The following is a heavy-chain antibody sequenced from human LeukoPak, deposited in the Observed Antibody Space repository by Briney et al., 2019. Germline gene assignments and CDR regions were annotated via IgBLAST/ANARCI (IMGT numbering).Heavy chain of an antibody. V-gene: IGHV3-66*01. D-gene: IGHD6-19*01. J-gene: IGHJ6*02. CDR2: IYSGGST. CDR3: ARDQWLSYYYYGMDV. CDR1: GFTVSSNY. Sequence: GGSLRLSCAASGFTVSSNYMSWVRQAPGKGLEWVSVIYSGGSTCYADSVKGRFTISRDNSKNTLYLQMNSLRAEDTAVYYCARDQWLSYYYYGMDVWGQGTTVTVSS.